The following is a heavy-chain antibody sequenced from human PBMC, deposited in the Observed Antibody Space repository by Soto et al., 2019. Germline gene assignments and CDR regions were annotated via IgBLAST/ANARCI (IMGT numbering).Heavy chain of an antibody. D-gene: IGHD6-19*01. CDR3: AKDRSSGKDRYYYYYGMDV. CDR2: ISYDGSNK. CDR1: GFTFSSYG. J-gene: IGHJ6*02. V-gene: IGHV3-30*18. Sequence: GGSLRLSCAASGFTFSSYGMHWVRQAPGKGLEWVAVISYDGSNKYYADSVKGRFTISRDNSKNTLYLQMNSLRAEDTAVYYCAKDRSSGKDRYYYYYGMDVWGQGTTVTVSS.